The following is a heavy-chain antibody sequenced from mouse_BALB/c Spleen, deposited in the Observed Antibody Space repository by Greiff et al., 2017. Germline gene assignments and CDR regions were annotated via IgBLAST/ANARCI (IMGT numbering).Heavy chain of an antibody. CDR2: INPDSSTI. D-gene: IGHD2-14*01. Sequence: EVKVIQSGGGLVQPGGSLKLSCAASGYDFSRYWMSWVRQAPGKGLEWIGEINPDSSTINYTPSLKDKFIISRDNAKNTLYLQMSKVRSEDTALYYCATYYRYAWFAYWGQGTLVTVSA. CDR3: ATYYRYAWFAY. CDR1: GYDFSRYW. J-gene: IGHJ3*01. V-gene: IGHV4-1*02.